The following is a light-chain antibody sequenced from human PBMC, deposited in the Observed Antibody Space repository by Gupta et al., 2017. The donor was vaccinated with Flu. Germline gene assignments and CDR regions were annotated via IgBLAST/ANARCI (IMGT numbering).Light chain of an antibody. CDR3: QQGDSSPLT. V-gene: IGKV1-39*01. CDR2: GGS. Sequence: DIQMTHSPSSLSASVGDRVTITCRARQRISSYLNWYQQKPGKAPDLLIYGGSRLQSGVPSRFSGSGSATDFTLTITMLHPEDFATYYCQQGDSSPLTFGGGTKVEI. J-gene: IGKJ4*01. CDR1: QRISSY.